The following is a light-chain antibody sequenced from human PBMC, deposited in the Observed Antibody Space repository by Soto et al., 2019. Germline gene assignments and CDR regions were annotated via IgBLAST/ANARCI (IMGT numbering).Light chain of an antibody. CDR2: DAS. CDR3: QLYNTSMWT. V-gene: IGKV3-20*01. CDR1: QTVTTSY. Sequence: EIVLTQSPGTLSLSPGVRATLSCRTSQTVTTSYLAWYQQKPCQAPRLVNFDASSRAVGIPDRFSGSGSGTDFNLAISRREPEDFAVYYCQLYNTSMWTFSQGTKVEIK. J-gene: IGKJ1*01.